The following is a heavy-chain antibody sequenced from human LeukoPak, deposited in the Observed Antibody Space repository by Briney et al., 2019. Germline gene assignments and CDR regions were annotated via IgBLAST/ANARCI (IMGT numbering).Heavy chain of an antibody. CDR1: GFTFSPYA. CDR2: IRYDGNNK. V-gene: IGHV3-30*02. J-gene: IGHJ5*02. Sequence: GGSLRLSCAASGFTFSPYAMSWVRQAPGKGLEWVAYIRYDGNNKNYADSVKGRFTISRDNSKDMLYLQMNSLRPEDTAVYYCAKGDDYGANTRLPKYNWFDPWGQGTLVTVSS. CDR3: AKGDDYGANTRLPKYNWFDP. D-gene: IGHD4-23*01.